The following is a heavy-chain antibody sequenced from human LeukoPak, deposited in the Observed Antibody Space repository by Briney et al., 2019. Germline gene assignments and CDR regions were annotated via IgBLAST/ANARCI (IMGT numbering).Heavy chain of an antibody. D-gene: IGHD3-9*01. J-gene: IGHJ4*02. CDR1: GYTFITHG. CDR3: ARGRLRYLDWTRAYSDY. V-gene: IGHV1-18*01. CDR2: ISAYNGST. Sequence: ASVTVSCKASGYTFITHGLTWVRQAPGQGLEWMGWISAYNGSTIYAQTLQDRLTMTTDTSTSTAYMELRSLRSDDTAVYYCARGRLRYLDWTRAYSDYWGQGTLVTVSS.